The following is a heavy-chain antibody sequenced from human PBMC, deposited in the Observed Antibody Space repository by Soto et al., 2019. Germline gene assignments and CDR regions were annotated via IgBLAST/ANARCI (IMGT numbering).Heavy chain of an antibody. CDR3: ARRYGWAFDI. D-gene: IGHD3-16*01. CDR2: IYYSGST. Sequence: QVQLQESGPGLVKPSETLSLTCTVSGGSISSYSWRWIRQPPGKGLEWIGYIYYSGSTNYNPSLKSRVTISVDTSKNQFALKLSSVTAADTAVYYCARRYGWAFDIWGQGTMVTVAS. V-gene: IGHV4-59*08. J-gene: IGHJ3*02. CDR1: GGSISSYS.